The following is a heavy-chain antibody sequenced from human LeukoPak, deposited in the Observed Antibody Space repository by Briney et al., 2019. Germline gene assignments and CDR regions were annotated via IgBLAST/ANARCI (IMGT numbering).Heavy chain of an antibody. D-gene: IGHD5-12*01. CDR3: ARYTGGFRGYDRDY. J-gene: IGHJ4*02. Sequence: SETLSLTCIVSGGFLPGYYLTWLRQPPGKGLAWIGLIYYSGSSNYNPSLKSRVTISVDTSKNQFSLKLSSVTAADTAVYYFARYTGGFRGYDRDYWGQGTLVSVSS. V-gene: IGHV4-59*01. CDR2: IYYSGSS. CDR1: GGFLPGYY.